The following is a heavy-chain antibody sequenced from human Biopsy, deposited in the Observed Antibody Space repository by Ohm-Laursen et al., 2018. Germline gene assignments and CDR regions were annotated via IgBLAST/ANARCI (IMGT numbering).Heavy chain of an antibody. CDR2: IGYSGDST. J-gene: IGHJ4*02. CDR3: AKEGPPKDYSSSFHS. D-gene: IGHD6-13*01. CDR1: GFTFTTYA. Sequence: SLRLSCTASGFTFTTYAMSWVRQAPGKGLEWVSTIGYSGDSTYYADSVKGRFTISRDNAKNSLYLQMSSLRAEDTAFYYCAKEGPPKDYSSSFHSWGRGTLVTVSS. V-gene: IGHV3-23*01.